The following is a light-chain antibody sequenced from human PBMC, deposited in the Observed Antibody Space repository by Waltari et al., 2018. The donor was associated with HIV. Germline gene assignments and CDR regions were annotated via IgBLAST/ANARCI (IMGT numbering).Light chain of an antibody. CDR3: QVWDRSDDHVV. J-gene: IGLJ2*01. CDR1: KVATNS. V-gene: IGLV3-21*02. CDR2: ADT. Sequence: SYVLTQPPSVSAAPGQKARIYCGGNKVATNSADWYQQKPCQAPVLVVYADTDPPSGIPVRFSGSNSGNTAPLTISRVEAGDEADYYCQVWDRSDDHVVFGGGTKLTVL.